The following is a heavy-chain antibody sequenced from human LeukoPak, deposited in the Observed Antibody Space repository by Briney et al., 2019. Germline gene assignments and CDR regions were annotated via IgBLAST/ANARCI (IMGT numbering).Heavy chain of an antibody. D-gene: IGHD1-26*01. J-gene: IGHJ4*02. CDR3: AKDQRWESPHYLDS. V-gene: IGHV3-23*01. Sequence: GGSLRLSCAASGFTFSSSAMSWVRQVPGKGLEWVSGISASGGSTYYADSVRGRFTISRDNSKNTLYVQMNSLRDEDTAVYYYAKDQRWESPHYLDSWGQGTLVTVSS. CDR1: GFTFSSSA. CDR2: ISASGGST.